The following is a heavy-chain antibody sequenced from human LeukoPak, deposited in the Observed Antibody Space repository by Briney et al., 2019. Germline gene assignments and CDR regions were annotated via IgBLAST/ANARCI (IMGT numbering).Heavy chain of an antibody. CDR2: ISSSSSTI. CDR1: GFTFSNYN. CDR3: ARSAPPHLYFDS. J-gene: IGHJ4*02. Sequence: GGSLRLSCAASGFTFSNYNMNWVRQAPGKGLEWVSYISSSSSTIYYADSVKGRFTVSRDNAENSLYLQMNSLRVEDKAVYYCARSAPPHLYFDSGGQGPLAPVP. V-gene: IGHV3-48*04.